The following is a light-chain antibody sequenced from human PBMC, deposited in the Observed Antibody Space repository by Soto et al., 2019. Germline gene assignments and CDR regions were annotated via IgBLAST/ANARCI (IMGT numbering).Light chain of an antibody. Sequence: EIVLTQSPGTLSLSPGERATLSCRARQSVSSSYLAWYQQKPGQAPRLLIYGASRRATGIPDRFSGSGSGTDFTLPISRLEHEELAVYYCKQYGSSPTFGGGTKVEIK. V-gene: IGKV3-20*01. CDR1: QSVSSSY. J-gene: IGKJ4*01. CDR3: KQYGSSPT. CDR2: GAS.